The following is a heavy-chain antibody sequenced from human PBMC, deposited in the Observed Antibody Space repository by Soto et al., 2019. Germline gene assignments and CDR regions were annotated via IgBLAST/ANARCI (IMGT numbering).Heavy chain of an antibody. CDR3: AKDLHTTFGVVIRESGLDL. V-gene: IGHV3-23*01. CDR1: GLNFSSEA. Sequence: GGSLRLSCTASGLNFSSEAMTWVRQIPGKGLEWVAGISGSGFGTYHADSVKGRFTISRDNSKNTVFLQMNSLRPEDTAVYYCAKDLHTTFGVVIRESGLDLWGHGTTVTVSS. J-gene: IGHJ6*02. CDR2: ISGSGFGT. D-gene: IGHD3-3*01.